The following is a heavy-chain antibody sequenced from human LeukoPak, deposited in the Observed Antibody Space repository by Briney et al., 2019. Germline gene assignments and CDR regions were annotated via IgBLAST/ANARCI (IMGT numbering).Heavy chain of an antibody. Sequence: TGGSLRLSCAASGFTFSNAWMSWVRHAPGKGLEWVGRIKSKTDGGTTDYAAPVKGRFTISRDDSKNTLYLHMNSLKTDDTAVYYCSTVGELLPFDAFDIWGQGTMVTVSS. V-gene: IGHV3-15*01. CDR1: GFTFSNAW. D-gene: IGHD1-26*01. CDR2: IKSKTDGGTT. J-gene: IGHJ3*02. CDR3: STVGELLPFDAFDI.